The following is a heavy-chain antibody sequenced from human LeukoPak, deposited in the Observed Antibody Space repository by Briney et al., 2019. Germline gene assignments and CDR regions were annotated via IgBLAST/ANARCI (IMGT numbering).Heavy chain of an antibody. V-gene: IGHV3-21*01. Sequence: GGSLRLSCAASGFTFSSYSMNWVRQAPGKGLEWVSSIGSSSSYIYYADSVKGRFTISRDNTKNSLHLQMNSLRAEDTAVYYCAASTKHTAMVDYWGQGTLVTVSS. CDR3: AASTKHTAMVDY. J-gene: IGHJ4*02. CDR2: IGSSSSYI. CDR1: GFTFSSYS. D-gene: IGHD5-18*01.